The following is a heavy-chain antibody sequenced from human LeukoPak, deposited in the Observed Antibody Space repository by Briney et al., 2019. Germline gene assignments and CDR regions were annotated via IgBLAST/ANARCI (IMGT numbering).Heavy chain of an antibody. V-gene: IGHV3-23*01. CDR1: GFTFSSYA. Sequence: GGSLRLSCAASGFTFSSYAMSWVRQAPGKGLEWVSAISGSGGSTYYADSVKGRFTISRDNSKNTLYLQMNSLRAEDTAVYYCAKDGGITIFGVVPYNWFDPWGQGTLVTVSS. D-gene: IGHD3-3*01. CDR3: AKDGGITIFGVVPYNWFDP. CDR2: ISGSGGST. J-gene: IGHJ5*02.